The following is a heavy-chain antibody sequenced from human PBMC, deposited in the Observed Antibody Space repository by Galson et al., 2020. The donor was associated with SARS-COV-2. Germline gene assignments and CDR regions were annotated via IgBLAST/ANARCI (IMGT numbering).Heavy chain of an antibody. CDR2: INHSGST. Sequence: SETLSLTCAVYGGSFSGYYWSWIRQPPGKGLEWIGEINHSGSTNYNPSLKSRVTISVDTSKNQFSLKLSSVTAADTAVYYCARGDYGGNSDYYYYYGMDVWGQGTTVTVSS. V-gene: IGHV4-34*01. CDR1: GGSFSGYY. D-gene: IGHD4-17*01. CDR3: ARGDYGGNSDYYYYYGMDV. J-gene: IGHJ6*02.